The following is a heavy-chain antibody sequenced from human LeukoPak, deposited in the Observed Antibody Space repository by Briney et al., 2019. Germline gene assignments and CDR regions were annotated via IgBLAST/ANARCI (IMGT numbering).Heavy chain of an antibody. CDR2: IYTSGTT. V-gene: IGHV4-4*07. CDR1: GGSISSYH. Sequence: SETLSLTCTVAGGSISSYHWSWIGQAAGEGLELNGRIYTSGTTNYNPSLKGRVSLCVDTSKNQFSLKLSSVTAADTAVYYCARVVPAAIAPFDRWGRGTLVSVSS. J-gene: IGHJ5*02. CDR3: ARVVPAAIAPFDR. D-gene: IGHD2-2*01.